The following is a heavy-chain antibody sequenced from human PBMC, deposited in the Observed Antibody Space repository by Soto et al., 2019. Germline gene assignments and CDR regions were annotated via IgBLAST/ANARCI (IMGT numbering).Heavy chain of an antibody. V-gene: IGHV5-51*01. J-gene: IGHJ4*02. D-gene: IGHD3-22*01. Sequence: GESLKISCKGSGYSFTSYWIGWVRQMPGKGLEWMGIIYPGDSDTRYSPSFQGQVTISADKSISTAYLQWSSLKASDTAMYYCARVKRGYYYDSSGQLGPFDYWGQGTLVTVSS. CDR3: ARVKRGYYYDSSGQLGPFDY. CDR1: GYSFTSYW. CDR2: IYPGDSDT.